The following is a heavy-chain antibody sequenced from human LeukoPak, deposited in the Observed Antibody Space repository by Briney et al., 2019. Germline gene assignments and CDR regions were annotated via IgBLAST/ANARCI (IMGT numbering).Heavy chain of an antibody. V-gene: IGHV3-30*03. CDR2: ISDDGLNT. D-gene: IGHD1-14*01. Sequence: PGGSLRLSCVASGFSIYTYGMNWVRQAPGKGLEWVATISDDGLNTYYSDSVKGRFTIPRDDSNNALSLEMTSLRSEDTAIYYCARRALRGQTVRGGHHLGPWGLGTLVAVSS. CDR3: ARRALRGQTVRGGHHLGP. CDR1: GFSIYTYG. J-gene: IGHJ5*02.